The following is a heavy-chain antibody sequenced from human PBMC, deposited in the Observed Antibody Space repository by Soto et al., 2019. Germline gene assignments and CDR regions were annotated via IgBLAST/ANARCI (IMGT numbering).Heavy chain of an antibody. D-gene: IGHD3-3*01. CDR3: ARPPPLYDFWSGYPYYFDY. CDR2: INAGNGNT. Sequence: QVQLVQSGAEVKKPGASVKVSCKASGDTFTSYAMHCVRQAPGQRLEWMGWINAGNGNTKYSQKFQGRVTITRDTSASTAYMELSSLRSEDTAVYYCARPPPLYDFWSGYPYYFDYWGQGTLVTVSS. J-gene: IGHJ4*02. V-gene: IGHV1-3*01. CDR1: GDTFTSYA.